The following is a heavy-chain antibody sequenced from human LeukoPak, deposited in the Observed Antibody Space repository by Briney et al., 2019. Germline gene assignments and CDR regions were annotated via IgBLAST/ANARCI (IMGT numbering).Heavy chain of an antibody. V-gene: IGHV3-30*18. CDR3: AKDHPGGRDGSQLVYYYGMDV. CDR1: GFTFSSYG. CDR2: ISYDGSNK. Sequence: PGGSLRLSCAASGFTFSSYGMHWVRQAPGKGLEWVAVISYDGSNKYYADSVKGRFTISRDNSKNTLYLQMNSLRAEDTAVYYCAKDHPGGRDGSQLVYYYGMDVWGQGTTVTVSS. J-gene: IGHJ6*02. D-gene: IGHD5-24*01.